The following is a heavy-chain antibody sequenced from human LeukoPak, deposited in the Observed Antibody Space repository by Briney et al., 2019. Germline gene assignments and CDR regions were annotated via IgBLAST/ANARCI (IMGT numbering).Heavy chain of an antibody. D-gene: IGHD3-16*02. CDR1: GGSFRCYY. CDR2: INHSGST. CDR3: ARKVSSAFGGVIVYFDY. J-gene: IGHJ4*02. V-gene: IGHV4-34*01. Sequence: SETLSLTCAVYGGSFRCYYWSWIRQPPGKGLEWIRGINHSGSTNYNPSLKSRVTISVDTSKNQFSLKLSSVTAADTAVYYCARKVSSAFGGVIVYFDYWGQGTLVTVSS.